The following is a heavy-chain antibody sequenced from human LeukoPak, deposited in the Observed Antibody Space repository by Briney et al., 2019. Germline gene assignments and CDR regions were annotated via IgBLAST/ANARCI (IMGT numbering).Heavy chain of an antibody. CDR1: GGSISSYS. CDR3: ARRNYYGSGSFVLWAFDI. CDR2: IYYSGSP. D-gene: IGHD3-10*01. V-gene: IGHV4-59*08. J-gene: IGHJ3*02. Sequence: PSETLSLTCTVSGGSISSYSWGWIRQPPGKGLGWNGYIYYSGSPHYNPSLKSRVTISVDTSKNQFSLKLSSVTAAGTAVYYCARRNYYGSGSFVLWAFDIWGEGTMVTVSS.